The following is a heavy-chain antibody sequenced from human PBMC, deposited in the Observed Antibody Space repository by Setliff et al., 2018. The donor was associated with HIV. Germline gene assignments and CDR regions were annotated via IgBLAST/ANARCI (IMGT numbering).Heavy chain of an antibody. CDR2: IYNSAST. J-gene: IGHJ3*02. Sequence: SETLSLTCTVSGDSISTDYWTWIRQPPGKGLEWIGYIYNSASTSYNPSLKSRVTISVDTSKNQFSLKLSSVTAADTALYYCARLGRAIDIWGRGTVVTVSS. CDR1: GDSISTDY. V-gene: IGHV4-4*09. CDR3: ARLGRAIDI.